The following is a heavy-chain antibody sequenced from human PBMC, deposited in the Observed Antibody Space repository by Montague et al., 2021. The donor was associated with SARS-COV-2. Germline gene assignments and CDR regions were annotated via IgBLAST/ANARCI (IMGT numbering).Heavy chain of an antibody. CDR1: GGSFNDYY. D-gene: IGHD3-22*01. CDR3: ARGPVGITMILVVFGYSYYFDS. J-gene: IGHJ4*02. CDR2: INHSGST. Sequence: SETLSLTCAVYGGSFNDYYWSWIRQPPGKGLEWIGQINHSGSTNYNPSLKSRVTISVDTSKNQFSLKLRSMTAADTAVYYCARGPVGITMILVVFGYSYYFDSWGQGTLVTVSS. V-gene: IGHV4-34*01.